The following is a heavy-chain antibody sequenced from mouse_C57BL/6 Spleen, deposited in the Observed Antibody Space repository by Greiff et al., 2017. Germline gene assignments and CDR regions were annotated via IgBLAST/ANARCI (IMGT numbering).Heavy chain of an antibody. CDR1: GYTFTSYW. V-gene: IGHV1-69*01. J-gene: IGHJ3*01. D-gene: IGHD1-1*02. CDR2: IDPSDSYT. CDR3: AKGYDGTYREFAY. Sequence: VQLQQPGAELVMPGASVKLSCKASGYTFTSYWMHWVKQRPGQGLEWIGEIDPSDSYTNYNKKFKGKSTLTVDKSSSTAYMQLSSLTSEDSAVYYCAKGYDGTYREFAYWGQGTLVTVSA.